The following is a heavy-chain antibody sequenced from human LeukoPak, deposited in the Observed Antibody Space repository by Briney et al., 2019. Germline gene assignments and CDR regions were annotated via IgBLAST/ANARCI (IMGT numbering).Heavy chain of an antibody. V-gene: IGHV3-53*01. D-gene: IGHD6-19*01. J-gene: IGHJ4*02. CDR3: AGDKTTGGWYEIDY. CDR2: ISNDGDT. CDR1: GFSVSSNY. Sequence: GGSLRLSCAVSGFSVSSNYMIWVRQGPGKGLECVSVISNDGDTYYADSVKGRFTISRDTSKNTVSLQMNSLRAEDTAVYYCAGDKTTGGWYEIDYWGQGTLVTVSS.